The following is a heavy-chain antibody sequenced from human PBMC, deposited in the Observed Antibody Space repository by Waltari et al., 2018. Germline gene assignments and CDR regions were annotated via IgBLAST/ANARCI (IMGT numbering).Heavy chain of an antibody. CDR3: ARREYCSSTSCYGYYYYGMDV. J-gene: IGHJ6*02. CDR1: GGSISSGSYY. Sequence: QVQLQESGPGLVKPSQTLSLTCTVSGGSISSGSYYWSWIRQPAGKGLEWFGRIYTSGSTNYNPSLKSRVTISVDTSKNQFSLKLSSVTAADTAVYYCARREYCSSTSCYGYYYYGMDVWGQGTTVTVSS. D-gene: IGHD2-2*01. CDR2: IYTSGST. V-gene: IGHV4-61*02.